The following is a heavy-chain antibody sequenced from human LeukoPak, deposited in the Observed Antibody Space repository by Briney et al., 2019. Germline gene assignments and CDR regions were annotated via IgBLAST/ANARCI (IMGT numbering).Heavy chain of an antibody. V-gene: IGHV3-30*18. CDR1: GFTFSSYC. Sequence: GGSLRLSCSASGFTFSSYCMHWVRQAPGKGLECVAVISYDGSNKYYADSVKGRFTISRDNSKNTLYLQMNSLRAEDTAVYYCAKDSGSGRAWGQGTLVTVPS. CDR3: AKDSGSGRA. J-gene: IGHJ5*02. CDR2: ISYDGSNK. D-gene: IGHD6-25*01.